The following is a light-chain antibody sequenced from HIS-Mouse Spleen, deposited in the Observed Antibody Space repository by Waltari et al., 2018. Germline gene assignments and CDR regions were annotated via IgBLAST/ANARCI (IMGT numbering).Light chain of an antibody. CDR2: WAS. J-gene: IGKJ2*01. CDR3: QQYYSTPYT. Sequence: DIVMTQSPDSLAVSLGERATINCKSSQSVLYSSNNKNDLAWYQQKPGQPPKLLIYWASTRESGVPDRFSGSGSGTDFTRTISSLQAEDVAVYYCQQYYSTPYTFGQGTKLEIK. V-gene: IGKV4-1*01. CDR1: QSVLYSSNNKND.